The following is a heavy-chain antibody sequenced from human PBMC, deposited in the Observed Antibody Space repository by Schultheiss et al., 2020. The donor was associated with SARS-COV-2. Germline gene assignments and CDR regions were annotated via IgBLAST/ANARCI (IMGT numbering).Heavy chain of an antibody. CDR2: IYHSGST. CDR1: GGSISSSSYY. Sequence: SETLSLTCTVSGGSISSSSYYWGWIRQPPGKGLEWIGSIYHSGSTNYNPSLKSRVTMSVDTSKNHFSLRLTSVTAADTAFYYCARGEGYSYAYDYWGQGMLVTVSS. V-gene: IGHV4-39*07. D-gene: IGHD5-18*01. J-gene: IGHJ4*02. CDR3: ARGEGYSYAYDY.